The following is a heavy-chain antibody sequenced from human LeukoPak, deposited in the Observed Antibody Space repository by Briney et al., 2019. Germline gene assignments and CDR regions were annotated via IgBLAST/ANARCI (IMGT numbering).Heavy chain of an antibody. J-gene: IGHJ4*02. CDR1: GFTFRNYA. Sequence: GGSLRLSCAASGFTFRNYAMHWVRQAPGKGLEWVAVISYDGSNKYYADSVKGRFTISRDGSKNTLYLQMNSLRAEDTAVYYCARSHAGGVGFWGQGTLVTVSS. D-gene: IGHD3-16*01. CDR3: ARSHAGGVGF. V-gene: IGHV3-30*14. CDR2: ISYDGSNK.